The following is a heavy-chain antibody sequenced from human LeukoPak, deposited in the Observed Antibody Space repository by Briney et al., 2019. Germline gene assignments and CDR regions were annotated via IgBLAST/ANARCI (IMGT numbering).Heavy chain of an antibody. CDR1: GFTLSSNY. J-gene: IGHJ4*02. D-gene: IGHD3-22*01. CDR3: AKDGSSGYYYFDY. V-gene: IGHV3-23*01. Sequence: GGSLRLSCAASGFTLSSNYMSWVRQAPGKGLEWVSVISVSGGSTTYADSVKGRFTISRDISKNTLYLQMNSLRAEDTAVYYCAKDGSSGYYYFDYWGQGTLVTVSS. CDR2: ISVSGGST.